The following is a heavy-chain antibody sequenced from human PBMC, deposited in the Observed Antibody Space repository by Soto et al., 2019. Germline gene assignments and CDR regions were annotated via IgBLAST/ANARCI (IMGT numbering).Heavy chain of an antibody. J-gene: IGHJ4*02. CDR1: GFTFSSYG. CDR3: AKDAVGYCSGGSCYRAFDY. CDR2: ISYDGSNK. D-gene: IGHD2-15*01. V-gene: IGHV3-30*18. Sequence: PGGSLRLSCAASGFTFSSYGMHWVRQAPGKGLEWVAVISYDGSNKYYADSVKGRFTISRDNSKNTLYLQMNSLRAEDTAVYYCAKDAVGYCSGGSCYRAFDYWGQGTLVTVSS.